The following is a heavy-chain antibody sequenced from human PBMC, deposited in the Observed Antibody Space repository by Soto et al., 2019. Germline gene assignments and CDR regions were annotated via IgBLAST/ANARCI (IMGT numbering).Heavy chain of an antibody. CDR2: IKSKTDGGTT. V-gene: IGHV3-15*07. CDR3: TTPRNSGSYLYYYYYYGMDV. CDR1: GFTFSNAW. Sequence: GGSLRLSCAASGFTFSNAWMNWVRQAPGKGLEWVGRIKSKTDGGTTDYAALVKGRFTISRDDSKNTLYLQMNSLKTEDTAVYYCTTPRNSGSYLYYYYYYGMDVWGQGTTVTVSS. D-gene: IGHD1-26*01. J-gene: IGHJ6*02.